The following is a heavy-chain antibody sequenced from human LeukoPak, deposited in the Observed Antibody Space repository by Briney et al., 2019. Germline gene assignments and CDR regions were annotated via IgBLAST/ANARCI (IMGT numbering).Heavy chain of an antibody. CDR1: GFTFSSYW. D-gene: IGHD1-26*01. Sequence: PGGSLRLSCAGSGFTFSSYWMHWVRQAPGKGLEWVSYISSGSSTIYYADSVKGRFTISRDNAKNSLYLQMNSLRAEDTAVYYCARDFVGATDYWGQGTLVTVSS. J-gene: IGHJ4*02. CDR3: ARDFVGATDY. CDR2: ISSGSSTI. V-gene: IGHV3-48*04.